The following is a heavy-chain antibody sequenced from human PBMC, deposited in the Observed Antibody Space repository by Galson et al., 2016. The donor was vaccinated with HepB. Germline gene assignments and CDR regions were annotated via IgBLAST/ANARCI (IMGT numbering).Heavy chain of an antibody. CDR1: GFNFNTWA. CDR2: ISHDGGDK. D-gene: IGHD3-3*01. CDR3: YRFRRDFWSGRDAVDI. J-gene: IGHJ3*02. V-gene: IGHV3-30-3*01. Sequence: SLRLSCAASGFNFNTWAMHWVRQAPGKGLEWLTVISHDGGDKYYGDSVKGRFTISRDKSKSTLYLQMNTLRTEDTAVYYCYRFRRDFWSGRDAVDIWCQGPMVSVAS.